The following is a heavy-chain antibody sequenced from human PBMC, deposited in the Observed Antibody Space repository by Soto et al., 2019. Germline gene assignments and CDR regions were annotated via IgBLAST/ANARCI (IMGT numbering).Heavy chain of an antibody. CDR2: IWYDGSNK. CDR1: GFPFSSYG. V-gene: IGHV3-33*01. J-gene: IGHJ6*02. CDR3: ARGLVASDNYYYGMDV. D-gene: IGHD2-8*02. Sequence: GGSLRLSCAAAGFPFSSYGMHWVRQAPGKGLEWVAVIWYDGSNKYYADSVKGRFTISRDNSKNTLYLQMNSLRAEDTAVYYCARGLVASDNYYYGMDVWGQGTTVTVSS.